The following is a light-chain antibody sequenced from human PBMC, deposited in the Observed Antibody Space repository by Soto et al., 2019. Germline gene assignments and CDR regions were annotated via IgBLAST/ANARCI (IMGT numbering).Light chain of an antibody. CDR1: SSDVGGYNY. J-gene: IGLJ3*02. Sequence: QSALTQPRSASGSPGQSVTISCTGTSSDVGGYNYVSWYQQYPGRAPKLMIYEVTKRPSGVPDRFSGSKSGNTASLTVSGLQAEDEADYYCSSYAASNNFYFVFGGGTQLTVL. CDR3: SSYAASNNFYFV. V-gene: IGLV2-8*01. CDR2: EVT.